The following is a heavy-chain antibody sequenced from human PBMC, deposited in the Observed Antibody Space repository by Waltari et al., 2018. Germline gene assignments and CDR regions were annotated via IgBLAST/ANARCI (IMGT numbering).Heavy chain of an antibody. J-gene: IGHJ6*02. CDR3: ARGTVSTTYYGMDV. CDR1: GFTFSIYW. CDR2: INNDGSRT. Sequence: EVQLVESGGKLVQPGGSLRLSCAGSGFTFSIYWMHWVRQAPGKGLVWVSHINNDGSRTTDADSVRGRFTISRDNARNTLYLQMNSLRVEDTAVYYCARGTVSTTYYGMDVWGQGTTVTVSS. D-gene: IGHD1-1*01. V-gene: IGHV3-74*01.